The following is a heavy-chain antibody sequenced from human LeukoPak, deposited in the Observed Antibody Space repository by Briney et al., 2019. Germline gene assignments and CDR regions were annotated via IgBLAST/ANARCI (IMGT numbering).Heavy chain of an antibody. V-gene: IGHV4-38-2*02. CDR1: GGSISSYY. J-gene: IGHJ4*02. CDR2: MYHSGST. Sequence: PSETLSLTCTVSGGSISSYYWGWIRQPPGKGLEWIASMYHSGSTYQNPSLKSRVTISVDTSKNQFSLKLSSVTAADTAVYYCARDLYGSAAYWGQGTLVTVSS. D-gene: IGHD3-10*01. CDR3: ARDLYGSAAY.